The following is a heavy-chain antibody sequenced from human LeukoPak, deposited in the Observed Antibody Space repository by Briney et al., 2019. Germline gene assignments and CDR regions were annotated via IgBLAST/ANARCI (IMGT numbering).Heavy chain of an antibody. V-gene: IGHV3-23*01. Sequence: GGSPRLSCAASGFTFSSYAMSWVRQAPGKGLEWVSAISGSGGSTYYADSVKGRFTISRDNSKNTLYLQMNSLRAEDAAVYYCAKGSVAGRLTLYYFDYWGQGTLVTVSS. CDR2: ISGSGGST. CDR3: AKGSVAGRLTLYYFDY. J-gene: IGHJ4*02. D-gene: IGHD6-19*01. CDR1: GFTFSSYA.